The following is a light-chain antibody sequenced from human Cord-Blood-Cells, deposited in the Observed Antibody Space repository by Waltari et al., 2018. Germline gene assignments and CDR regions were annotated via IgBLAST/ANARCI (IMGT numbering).Light chain of an antibody. J-gene: IGKJ2*03. V-gene: IGKV3-20*01. Sequence: EIVLTQSPGTLSLSPGERATLSCRVSQSVSSSYLAWYQQKPDQAPRLLIYGASSRATGIPDRFSGSGSGTDFTLTISRLEPEDFAVYYCQQYGSSPYSFGQGTKLEIK. CDR1: QSVSSSY. CDR3: QQYGSSPYS. CDR2: GAS.